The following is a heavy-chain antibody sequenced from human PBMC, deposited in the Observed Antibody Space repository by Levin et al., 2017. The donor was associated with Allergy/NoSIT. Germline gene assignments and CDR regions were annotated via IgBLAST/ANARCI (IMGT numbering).Heavy chain of an antibody. Sequence: GGSLRLSCAASGFTFGAYALHWVRQAPGKGLEWVAVLSHDGGDRYYADSVKGRFTISRDNSKNTLYLQMNSLRAEDTALYYCARLITTDGTGDFWGQGTLVIVSS. V-gene: IGHV3-30-3*01. CDR1: GFTFGAYA. J-gene: IGHJ4*02. CDR3: ARLITTDGTGDF. CDR2: LSHDGGDR. D-gene: IGHD4-11*01.